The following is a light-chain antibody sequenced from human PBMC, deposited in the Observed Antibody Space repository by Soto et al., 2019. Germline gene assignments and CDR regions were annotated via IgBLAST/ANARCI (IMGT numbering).Light chain of an antibody. CDR2: GNT. CDR1: SSNIGAGYD. Sequence: QAVVTQPPSVSGAPGQRVTIPCTGSSSNIGAGYDVHWYQQLPGTAPKLLIYGNTNRPSGVPDRFSGSKSGTSASLAITGLQAEDEADYYCQSFDGSLSGYVFGTGTKLTVL. CDR3: QSFDGSLSGYV. J-gene: IGLJ1*01. V-gene: IGLV1-40*01.